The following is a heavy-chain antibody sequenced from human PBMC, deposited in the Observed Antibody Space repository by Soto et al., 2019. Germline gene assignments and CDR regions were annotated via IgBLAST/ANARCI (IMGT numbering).Heavy chain of an antibody. V-gene: IGHV1-18*01. J-gene: IGHJ6*02. D-gene: IGHD3-16*01. CDR2: ISAYNGNT. CDR3: ARRNSKGGIYSNYGMNV. Sequence: GASVKVSCKASGYTFTSYGISWVRQAPGQGLEWMGWISAYNGNTNYAQKLQGRVTMTTDTSTSTAYMELRSLRSDDTAVYYCARRNSKGGIYSNYGMNVGGQGTRFTLS. CDR1: GYTFTSYG.